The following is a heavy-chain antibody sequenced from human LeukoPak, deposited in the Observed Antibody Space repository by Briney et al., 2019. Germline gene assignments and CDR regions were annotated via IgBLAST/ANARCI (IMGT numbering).Heavy chain of an antibody. CDR3: ARSTRGSGWYNDI. Sequence: GGSLRLSCAASGFTFSSYSMNWVRQAPGKGLEWVSSISSGSSYIYYADSVKGRFTISRDNAKNSLYLQMNSLRAEDTAVYYCARSTRGSGWYNDIWGQGTMVTVSS. D-gene: IGHD6-19*01. CDR2: ISSGSSYI. CDR1: GFTFSSYS. J-gene: IGHJ3*02. V-gene: IGHV3-21*01.